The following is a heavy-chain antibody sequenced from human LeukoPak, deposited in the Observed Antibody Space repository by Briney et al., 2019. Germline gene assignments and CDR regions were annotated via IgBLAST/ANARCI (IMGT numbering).Heavy chain of an antibody. D-gene: IGHD1-1*01. J-gene: IGHJ4*02. CDR2: ITWNSDVM. CDR1: GFSFEAYG. V-gene: IGHV3-9*01. Sequence: GGSLRLSCAASGFSFEAYGMYWVRQAPGKGLEWVSGITWNSDVMAYADSVKGRFTISRDNAKNCLCLQMNSLTVEDTALYYCTRVTSWRTGFDYWGQGTLVTVSS. CDR3: TRVTSWRTGFDY.